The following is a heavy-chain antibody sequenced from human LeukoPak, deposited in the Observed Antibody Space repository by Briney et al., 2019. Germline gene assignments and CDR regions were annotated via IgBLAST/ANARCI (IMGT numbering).Heavy chain of an antibody. CDR3: ARDINDYVWGSYDY. CDR2: IYSGGST. CDR1: GFTVSSNY. J-gene: IGHJ4*02. Sequence: GGSLRLSCAASGFTVSSNYMSWVRQAPGKGLEWVSVIYSGGSTYYADSVKGRFTISRDNSKNTLYLQMNSLRAEDTAVYYCARDINDYVWGSYDYWGQGTLVTVSS. V-gene: IGHV3-66*01. D-gene: IGHD3-16*01.